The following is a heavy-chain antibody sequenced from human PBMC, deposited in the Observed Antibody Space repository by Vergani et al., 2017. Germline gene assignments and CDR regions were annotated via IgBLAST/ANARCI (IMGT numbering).Heavy chain of an antibody. CDR3: ARGGVVPAAQYFDY. CDR1: GFTFSSYG. V-gene: IGHV3-33*01. CDR2: IWYDGSNK. J-gene: IGHJ4*02. Sequence: QVQLVESGGGVVQPGRSLRLSCAASGFTFSSYGMHWVRQAPGKGLEWGAVIWYDGSNKYYADSVKGRFTISRDNSKNTLYLQMNSLRAEDTAVYYCARGGVVPAAQYFDYWGQGTLVTVSS. D-gene: IGHD2-2*01.